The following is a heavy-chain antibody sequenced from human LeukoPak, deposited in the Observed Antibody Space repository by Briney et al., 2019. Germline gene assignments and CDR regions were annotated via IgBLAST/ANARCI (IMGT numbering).Heavy chain of an antibody. CDR3: AGQGVGTTLDY. J-gene: IGHJ4*02. CDR2: FYYSGIT. V-gene: IGHV4-39*01. D-gene: IGHD1-7*01. CDR1: GASISSSSYH. Sequence: SETLSLTCTVSGASISSSSYHWGWIRQPPGKGLEWIGSFYYSGITQYNPSLESRVTISGDTSKNQFSLRLGSVTAADTGVYYCAGQGVGTTLDYWGQGTLVTVSS.